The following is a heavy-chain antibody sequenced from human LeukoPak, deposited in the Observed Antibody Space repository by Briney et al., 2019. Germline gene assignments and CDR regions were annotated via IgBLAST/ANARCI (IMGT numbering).Heavy chain of an antibody. D-gene: IGHD4-17*01. V-gene: IGHV1-2*04. J-gene: IGHJ4*02. Sequence: ASVKVSCKASGYTFTSYGISWVRQAPGQGLEWMGWINPNSGGTNYAQKFQGWVTMTRDTSISTAYMELSRLRSDDTAVYYCARDRSSAHGDYVLKYYFDYWGQGTLVTVSS. CDR2: INPNSGGT. CDR3: ARDRSSAHGDYVLKYYFDY. CDR1: GYTFTSYG.